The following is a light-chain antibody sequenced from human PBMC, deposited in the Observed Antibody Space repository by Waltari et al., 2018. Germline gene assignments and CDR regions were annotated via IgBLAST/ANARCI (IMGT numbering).Light chain of an antibody. Sequence: EIVLTQSPGTLSLSPGDRAPLPCRASQSVSSSYLAWYQQKPGQAPRLLIYGASSRATGIPDRFSGSGSGTDFTLTITRLEPEDFAVYYCQQYAISRTWTFGQGTKVEIK. CDR2: GAS. V-gene: IGKV3-20*01. J-gene: IGKJ1*01. CDR3: QQYAISRTWT. CDR1: QSVSSSY.